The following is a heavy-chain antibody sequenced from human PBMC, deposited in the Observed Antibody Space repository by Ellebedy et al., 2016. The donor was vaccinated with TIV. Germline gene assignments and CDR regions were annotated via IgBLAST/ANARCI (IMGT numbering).Heavy chain of an antibody. CDR1: GFSVSSNY. CDR3: ARDRGITGTGAFDY. V-gene: IGHV3-66*01. Sequence: GESLKISCAASGFSVSSNYMSWVRQAPGKGPEWVSVIHSGGNTYYAESVKGRFTISRANSKNTLYLQMNSLRAEDTAVYCCARDRGITGTGAFDYWGQGTLVTVSS. CDR2: IHSGGNT. J-gene: IGHJ4*02. D-gene: IGHD1-20*01.